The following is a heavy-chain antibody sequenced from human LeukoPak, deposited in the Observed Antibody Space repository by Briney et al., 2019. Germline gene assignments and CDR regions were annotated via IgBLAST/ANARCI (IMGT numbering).Heavy chain of an antibody. CDR2: IIPILGIA. CDR3: ARETLTAADHLDYFDY. V-gene: IGHV1-69*04. CDR1: GGTFSSYA. D-gene: IGHD6-13*01. Sequence: GASVKVSCKASGGTFSSYAISWVRQAPGQGLEWMGRIIPILGIANYAQKFQGRVTTTADKSTSTAYMELSSLRSEDTAVYYCARETLTAADHLDYFDYWGQGTLVTVSS. J-gene: IGHJ4*02.